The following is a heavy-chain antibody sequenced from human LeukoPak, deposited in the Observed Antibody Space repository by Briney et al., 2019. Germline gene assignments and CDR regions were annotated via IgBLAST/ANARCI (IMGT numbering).Heavy chain of an antibody. V-gene: IGHV6-1*01. CDR3: ARDHSSSWIPDAFDI. Sequence: SQTLSLTCAISGDSVSINSAAWNWIRQYPSSGLGWLGRTYYRSKWYNDYAVSVKSRITINPDTSNNQFSLQLNSVTPEDTAVYYCARDHSSSWIPDAFDIWGQGTMVTVSS. D-gene: IGHD6-13*01. CDR2: TYYRSKWYN. J-gene: IGHJ3*02. CDR1: GDSVSINSAA.